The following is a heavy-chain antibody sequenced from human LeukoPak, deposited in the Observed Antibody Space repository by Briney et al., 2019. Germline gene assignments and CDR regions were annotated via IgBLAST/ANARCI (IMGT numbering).Heavy chain of an antibody. CDR2: IRYDGSNK. CDR1: GFTFSSYG. Sequence: GGSLRLSCAASGFTFSSYGMHWVCQAPGKGLEWVAFIRYDGSNKYYADSVKGRFTISRDNSKNTLYLQMNSLRAEDTAVYYCAKDQEWLPDYWGQGTLVTVSS. V-gene: IGHV3-30*02. J-gene: IGHJ4*02. D-gene: IGHD6-19*01. CDR3: AKDQEWLPDY.